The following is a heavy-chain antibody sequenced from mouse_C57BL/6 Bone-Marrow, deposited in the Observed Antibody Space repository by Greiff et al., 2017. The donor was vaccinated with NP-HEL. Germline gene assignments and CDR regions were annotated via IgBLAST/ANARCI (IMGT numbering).Heavy chain of an antibody. V-gene: IGHV5-4*01. D-gene: IGHD2-4*01. J-gene: IGHJ4*01. CDR1: GFTFSSYA. Sequence: EVQGVESGGGLVKPGGSLKLSCAASGFTFSSYAMSWVRQTPEKRLEWVATISDGGSYTYYPDNVKGRFTISRDNAKNNLYLQMSHLKSEDTAMYYCAREVIYYDYDGDAMDYWGQGTSVTVSS. CDR2: ISDGGSYT. CDR3: AREVIYYDYDGDAMDY.